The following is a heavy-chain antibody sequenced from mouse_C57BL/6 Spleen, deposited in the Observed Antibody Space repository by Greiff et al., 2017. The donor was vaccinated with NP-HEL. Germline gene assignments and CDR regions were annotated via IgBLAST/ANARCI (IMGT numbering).Heavy chain of an antibody. D-gene: IGHD1-1*01. V-gene: IGHV5-17*01. CDR2: ISSGSSTI. CDR1: GFTFSDYG. CDR3: AKPDYYGSRTGYFDV. Sequence: EVQGVESGGGLVKPGGSLKLSCAASGFTFSDYGMHWVRQAPEKGLEWVAYISSGSSTIYYADTVKGRFTISRDNAKNTLFLQMTSLRSEDTAMYYCAKPDYYGSRTGYFDVWGTGTTVTVSS. J-gene: IGHJ1*03.